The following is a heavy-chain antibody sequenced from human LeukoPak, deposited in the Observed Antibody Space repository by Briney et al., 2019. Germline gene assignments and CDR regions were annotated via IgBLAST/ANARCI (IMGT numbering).Heavy chain of an antibody. D-gene: IGHD3-22*01. CDR1: GGSFSGYY. Sequence: SETLSLTCAVYGGSFSGYYWSWIRQPPGKGLEWIGEINHSGSTNYNPSLKSRVAISVDTSKNQFSLKLSSVTAADTAVYYCATPDSSGYYYLYWGQGTLVTVSS. CDR3: ATPDSSGYYYLY. V-gene: IGHV4-34*01. CDR2: INHSGST. J-gene: IGHJ4*02.